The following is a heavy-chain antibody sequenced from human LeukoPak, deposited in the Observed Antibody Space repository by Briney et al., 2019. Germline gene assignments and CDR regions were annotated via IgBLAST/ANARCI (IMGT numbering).Heavy chain of an antibody. CDR1: GGTFSSYA. Sequence: ASVKVSCKSSGGTFSSYAISWVRQAPGQGLEWMGRIIPILGIANYAQKFQGRVTITADKSTSPAYMELSSLRSEDTAVYYCARGSVVTPLDYWVQGTLVTVSS. J-gene: IGHJ4*02. D-gene: IGHD4-23*01. V-gene: IGHV1-69*04. CDR3: ARGSVVTPLDY. CDR2: IIPILGIA.